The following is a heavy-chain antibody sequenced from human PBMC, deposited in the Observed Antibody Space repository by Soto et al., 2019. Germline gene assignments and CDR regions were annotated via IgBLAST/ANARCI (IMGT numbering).Heavy chain of an antibody. J-gene: IGHJ3*02. CDR2: IHYSGST. D-gene: IGHD3-10*01. V-gene: IGHV4-59*08. CDR1: GGSISNYY. Sequence: PSETLSLTCTVSGGSISNYYWSWIRQPPGKGLEWIGYIHYSGSTNYSPSLKSRVTISVDRSKNQFSLKLSSVTAADTAVYYCAKGGSGSYSNAFDIWGQGTMVTVSS. CDR3: AKGGSGSYSNAFDI.